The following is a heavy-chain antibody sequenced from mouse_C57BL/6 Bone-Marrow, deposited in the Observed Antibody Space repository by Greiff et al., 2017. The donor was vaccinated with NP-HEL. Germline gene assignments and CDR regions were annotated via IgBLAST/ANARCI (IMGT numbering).Heavy chain of an antibody. J-gene: IGHJ4*01. V-gene: IGHV1-69*01. CDR3: AREGDGYYGAMDY. D-gene: IGHD2-3*01. Sequence: VQLQQPGAELVMPGASVKLSCKASGCTFPRYWMPWVKQRPGQGLAWIGAIDPSDGYTNYNQKFQGQSTLTVDKSSSTAYMQLSSLTSEDSAVYDCAREGDGYYGAMDYWGQGTSVTVSS. CDR2: IDPSDGYT. CDR1: GCTFPRYW.